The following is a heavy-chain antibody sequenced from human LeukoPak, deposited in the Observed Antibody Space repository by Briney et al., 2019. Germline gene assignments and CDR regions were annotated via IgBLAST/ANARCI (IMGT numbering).Heavy chain of an antibody. J-gene: IGHJ4*02. Sequence: GGSLRLSCAASGFTFSSYAMSWVRQAPGKGLEWVSAISGSGGSTYYADSVKGRFTISRDNSKNTLYLQMNSLRAEDTAVYYCAKDRPNYVWGSYRSFDYWGQGTLVTVSS. V-gene: IGHV3-23*01. CDR1: GFTFSSYA. D-gene: IGHD3-16*02. CDR3: AKDRPNYVWGSYRSFDY. CDR2: ISGSGGST.